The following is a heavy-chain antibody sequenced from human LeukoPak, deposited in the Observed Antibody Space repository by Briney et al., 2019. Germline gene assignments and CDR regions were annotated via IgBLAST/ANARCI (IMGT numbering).Heavy chain of an antibody. CDR2: IYYSGST. Sequence: SETLSLTCTVSGGSISSYYWSWIRQPPGKGLEWIGSIYYSGSTYYNPSLKSRVTISVDTSKNQFSLKLSSVTAADTAVYYCARVWISSSWYGVLGFDYWGQGTLVTVSS. CDR3: ARVWISSSWYGVLGFDY. V-gene: IGHV4-59*12. J-gene: IGHJ4*02. D-gene: IGHD6-13*01. CDR1: GGSISSYY.